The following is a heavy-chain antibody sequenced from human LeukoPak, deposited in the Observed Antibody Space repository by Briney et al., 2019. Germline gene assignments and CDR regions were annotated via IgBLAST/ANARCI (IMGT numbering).Heavy chain of an antibody. Sequence: PSETLSLTCTVSGGSISSYYWSWIRQPPGKGLEWIGYIYYSGSTNYNPSLKSRVTVSVDTSKNQFSLKLSSVTAADTAVYYCARTYGYYVPGYFDYWGQGTLVTVSS. CDR2: IYYSGST. J-gene: IGHJ4*02. D-gene: IGHD4-17*01. CDR3: ARTYGYYVPGYFDY. V-gene: IGHV4-59*01. CDR1: GGSISSYY.